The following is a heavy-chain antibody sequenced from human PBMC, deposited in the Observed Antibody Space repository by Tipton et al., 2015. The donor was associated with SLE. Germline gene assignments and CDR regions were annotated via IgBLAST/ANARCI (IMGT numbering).Heavy chain of an antibody. CDR3: ARGRLCTAGMCNPNTFDY. CDR2: IYYSGTT. J-gene: IGHJ4*02. V-gene: IGHV4-31*03. CDR1: GGSISSGDYY. D-gene: IGHD2-8*02. Sequence: TLSLTCTVSGGSISSGDYYWTWIRQHPGKGLEWIGYIYYSGTTYYIPSLKSRVTMSVDTSKNQFSLKLSSVTAADTTVYYCARGRLCTAGMCNPNTFDYWGQGTLVTVSS.